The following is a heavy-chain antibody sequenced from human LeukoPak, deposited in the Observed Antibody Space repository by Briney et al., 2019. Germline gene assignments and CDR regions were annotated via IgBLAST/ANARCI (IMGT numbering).Heavy chain of an antibody. D-gene: IGHD2-8*01. J-gene: IGHJ5*02. V-gene: IGHV4-34*01. Sequence: SETLSLTCAVYGGSLSGYYWSWIRQPPGKGLEWIGEINHSGSTNYNPSLKSRVTISVDTSKNQFSLKLSSVTAADTAVYYCARGIGILYYNWFDPWGQGTLVTVSS. CDR3: ARGIGILYYNWFDP. CDR2: INHSGST. CDR1: GGSLSGYY.